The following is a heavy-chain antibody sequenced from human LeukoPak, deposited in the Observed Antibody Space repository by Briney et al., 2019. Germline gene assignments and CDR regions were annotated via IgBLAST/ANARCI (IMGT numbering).Heavy chain of an antibody. CDR2: IIPIFGTA. D-gene: IGHD3-3*01. Sequence: SVRVSCKASGGTFSSYAISWVRQAPGQGLEWMGGIIPIFGTANYAQKFQGRVTITTDESTSTAYMELSSLRSEDTAVYYCARALKFLEFRDYYYYMDVWGKGTTVTVSS. CDR3: ARALKFLEFRDYYYYMDV. J-gene: IGHJ6*03. CDR1: GGTFSSYA. V-gene: IGHV1-69*05.